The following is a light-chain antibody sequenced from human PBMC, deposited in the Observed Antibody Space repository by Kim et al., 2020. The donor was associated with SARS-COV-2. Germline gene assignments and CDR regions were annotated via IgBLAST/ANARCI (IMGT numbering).Light chain of an antibody. J-gene: IGKJ2*03. CDR2: GAS. CDR1: QSVSSYY. Sequence: LSPGDRATLSCRASQSVSSYYLAWYQQKPGQAPRLLIYGASSRATGIPDRFSGSGSGTDFTLTISRLEPEDFAVYYCQQYGSSPYSFGQGTKLEI. V-gene: IGKV3-20*01. CDR3: QQYGSSPYS.